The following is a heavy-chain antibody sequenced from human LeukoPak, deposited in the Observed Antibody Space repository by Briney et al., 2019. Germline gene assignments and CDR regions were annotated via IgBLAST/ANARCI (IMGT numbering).Heavy chain of an antibody. CDR1: GFTFSSYA. D-gene: IGHD2-2*01. CDR3: AKHYCSSTSCHGDY. Sequence: GGSLRLSCAASGFTFSSYAMSWARQAPAKGLEWVSAISGSGGSTYYADSVKGRFTISRDNSKNTLYLQMNSLRAEDTAVYYCAKHYCSSTSCHGDYWGQGTLVTVSS. V-gene: IGHV3-23*01. CDR2: ISGSGGST. J-gene: IGHJ4*02.